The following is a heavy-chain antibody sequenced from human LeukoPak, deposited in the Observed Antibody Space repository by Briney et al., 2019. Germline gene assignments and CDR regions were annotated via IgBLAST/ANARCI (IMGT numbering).Heavy chain of an antibody. CDR3: ARDGVAVAGNIGLFDP. CDR1: GGSISSHY. CDR2: VYCSGST. V-gene: IGHV4-59*11. D-gene: IGHD6-19*01. J-gene: IGHJ5*02. Sequence: SETLSLTCTVSGGSISSHYWNWIRQPPGKGLEWIGYVYCSGSTNYNPSLMSRVTISVDTSKNQFSLKLSSVTAADTAVYYCARDGVAVAGNIGLFDPWGQGTLVTVSS.